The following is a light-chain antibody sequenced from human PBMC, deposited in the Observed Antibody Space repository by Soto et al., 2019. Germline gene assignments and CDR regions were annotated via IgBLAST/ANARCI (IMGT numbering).Light chain of an antibody. Sequence: EIVLTQSPGTLSLSPGERATLSCRASQSVTSSYLAWYQQKPGQAPKLLIYGASSRATGIPDRFSGSGSGTDFTLTISRLEPEDFAVYYCQQYGSTPVTFGQGTKV. CDR3: QQYGSTPVT. CDR1: QSVTSSY. V-gene: IGKV3-20*01. J-gene: IGKJ1*01. CDR2: GAS.